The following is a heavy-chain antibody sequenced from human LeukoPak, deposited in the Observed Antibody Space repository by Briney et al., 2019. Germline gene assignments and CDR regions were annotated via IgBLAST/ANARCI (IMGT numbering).Heavy chain of an antibody. D-gene: IGHD6-13*01. V-gene: IGHV1-69*04. J-gene: IGHJ4*02. CDR3: ARTPSTAAGTNHFDY. CDR1: GGTFSSYA. Sequence: SVKVSCKASGGTFSSYAISWVRQAPGQGLEWMGRIIPILGIANYAQKFQGRVTITADKSTSTAYMELSSLRSEDTAVYYCARTPSTAAGTNHFDYWGQGTLVTVSS. CDR2: IIPILGIA.